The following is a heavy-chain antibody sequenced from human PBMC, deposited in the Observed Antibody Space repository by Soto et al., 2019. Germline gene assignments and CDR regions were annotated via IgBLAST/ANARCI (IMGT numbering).Heavy chain of an antibody. CDR1: GVSISSYY. CDR3: ARAGAEWLVLNY. V-gene: IGHV4-59*08. D-gene: IGHD6-19*01. J-gene: IGHJ4*02. Sequence: SETLSLTCTVSGVSISSYYWSWIRQPPGKGLEWIGYIYYSGSTNYNPSLKSRVTISVDTSKNQFSLKLSSVTAADTAVYYCARAGAEWLVLNYWGQGTLVTVSS. CDR2: IYYSGST.